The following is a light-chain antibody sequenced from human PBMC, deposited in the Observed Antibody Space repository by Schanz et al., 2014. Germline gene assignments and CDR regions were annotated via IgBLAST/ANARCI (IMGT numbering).Light chain of an antibody. Sequence: QSALTQPASVSGSPGQSITISCTGTSSDVGGYNHVSWYQHHPGKAPKLMIYDVSNRPSGVSNRFSGSKSGNTASLTISGLQAEEEADYYCSSYASSSTRVFGGGTKLTVL. V-gene: IGLV2-14*03. CDR3: SSYASSSTRV. CDR1: SSDVGGYNH. CDR2: DVS. J-gene: IGLJ3*02.